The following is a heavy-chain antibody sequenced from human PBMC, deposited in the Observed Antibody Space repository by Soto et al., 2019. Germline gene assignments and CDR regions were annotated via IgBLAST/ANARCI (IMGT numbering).Heavy chain of an antibody. CDR2: ISAYNGNT. Sequence: ASVKVSCKASGYTFTSYGISWVRQAPGQGLEWMGWISAYNGNTNYAQKLQGRVTMTTDTSTSTAYMELRSLRSDDTAVYYCAREGFRRYYDFWSGCKDVWGKGTTVTVSS. D-gene: IGHD3-3*01. V-gene: IGHV1-18*01. CDR3: AREGFRRYYDFWSGCKDV. J-gene: IGHJ6*04. CDR1: GYTFTSYG.